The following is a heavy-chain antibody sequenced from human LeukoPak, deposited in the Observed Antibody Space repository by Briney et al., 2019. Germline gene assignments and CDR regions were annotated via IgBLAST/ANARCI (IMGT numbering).Heavy chain of an antibody. J-gene: IGHJ6*02. CDR1: GYTFTGYY. Sequence: GASVKVSCKASGYTFTGYYMHWVRQAPGQGLEWMGWINPNSGGTNYAQKFQGRVTMTRDTSISTAYMELDRLRSDDTAVYYCARDHCSGASCYEEYYHGLDVWGQGTTVSVSS. V-gene: IGHV1-2*02. CDR2: INPNSGGT. CDR3: ARDHCSGASCYEEYYHGLDV. D-gene: IGHD2-2*01.